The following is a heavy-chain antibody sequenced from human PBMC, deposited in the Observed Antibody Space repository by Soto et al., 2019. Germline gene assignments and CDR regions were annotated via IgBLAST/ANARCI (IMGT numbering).Heavy chain of an antibody. CDR3: ARDSGGYEVYYGMDV. D-gene: IGHD5-12*01. CDR2: ISSRSYT. J-gene: IGHJ6*02. V-gene: IGHV3-11*06. Sequence: GGSLRLSCAASGFTFSDYYMSWIRQDPGKGLEWVSYISSRSYTNYADSVKSRFTISRDNAKNSLYLQMNSLRAEDTAVYYCARDSGGYEVYYGMDVWGQGTTVTVSS. CDR1: GFTFSDYY.